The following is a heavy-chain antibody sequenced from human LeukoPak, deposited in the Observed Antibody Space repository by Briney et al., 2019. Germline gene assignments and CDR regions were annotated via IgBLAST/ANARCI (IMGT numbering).Heavy chain of an antibody. V-gene: IGHV4-38-2*02. J-gene: IGHJ4*02. CDR3: ARDRGYSSSWYGGRDFDY. CDR1: GYSISSGYY. Sequence: SETLSLTCTVSGYSISSGYYWGCIRQPPGKGLEWIGSIYHSGSTYYNPSLKSRVTISVDTSKNQFSLKLSSVTAADTAVYYCARDRGYSSSWYGGRDFDYWGQGTLVTVSS. D-gene: IGHD6-13*01. CDR2: IYHSGST.